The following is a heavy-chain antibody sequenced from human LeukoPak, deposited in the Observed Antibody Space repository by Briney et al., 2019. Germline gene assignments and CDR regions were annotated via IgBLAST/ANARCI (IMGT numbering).Heavy chain of an antibody. CDR1: GFTFSSYA. CDR3: ARGRIDDPLGPRRSDY. Sequence: GGSLRLSCAASGFTFSSYAMHGVRQAPGKGLEWVAVISYDGSNKYYADSVKGRFTISRDNSKNTLYLQMNSLRAEDTAVYYCARGRIDDPLGPRRSDYWGQGTLVTVSS. CDR2: ISYDGSNK. V-gene: IGHV3-30*04. J-gene: IGHJ4*02. D-gene: IGHD7-27*01.